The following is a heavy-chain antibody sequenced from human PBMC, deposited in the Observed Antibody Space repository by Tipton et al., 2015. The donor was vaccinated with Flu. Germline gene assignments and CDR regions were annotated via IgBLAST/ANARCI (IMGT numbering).Heavy chain of an antibody. J-gene: IGHJ6*01. CDR3: ARDRAAPATGYFYYHGLDV. CDR1: GLTFSSYW. V-gene: IGHV3-74*01. CDR2: IDSDGSTT. D-gene: IGHD6-13*01. Sequence: SLRLSCAASGLTFSSYWMHWVRQAPGEGLVWVSRIDSDGSTTNYAASVEGRFTISRDNAKNTLYLQMNSLRAEDTAVYYCARDRAAPATGYFYYHGLDVWGQGTTV.